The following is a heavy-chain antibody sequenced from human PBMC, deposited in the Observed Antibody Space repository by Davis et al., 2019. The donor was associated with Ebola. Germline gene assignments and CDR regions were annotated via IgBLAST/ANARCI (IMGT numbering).Heavy chain of an antibody. CDR1: GFMFSFYW. CDR3: ARDPGNWLDT. V-gene: IGHV3-74*01. J-gene: IGHJ5*02. CDR2: INGDGSSA. Sequence: PGGSLRPSCADSGFMFSFYWMNWVRQAPRKGLVWVARINGDGSSANYADSVKGRFTISRDNAKNTVYLEMNSLRDEDTAVYYCARDPGNWLDTWGQGTPVTVSS.